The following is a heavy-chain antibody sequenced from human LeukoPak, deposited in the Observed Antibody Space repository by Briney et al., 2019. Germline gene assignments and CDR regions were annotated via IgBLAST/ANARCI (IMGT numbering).Heavy chain of an antibody. CDR3: ARQVAYGDPFDP. J-gene: IGHJ5*02. CDR2: IFRIGSS. V-gene: IGHV4-38-2*02. D-gene: IGHD4-17*01. Sequence: PSETLSLTCSVSGFSITTGYYWAWIRQPPGKGLEWIGTIFRIGSSYFNPSLKSRVTISVDTSKNQFSLKLSSVTAADTAVYYCARQVAYGDPFDPWGQGTLVTVSS. CDR1: GFSITTGYY.